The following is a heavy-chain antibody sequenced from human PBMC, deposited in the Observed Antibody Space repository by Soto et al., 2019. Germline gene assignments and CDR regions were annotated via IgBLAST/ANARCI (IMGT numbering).Heavy chain of an antibody. V-gene: IGHV4-39*01. CDR3: ARQGSY. J-gene: IGHJ4*02. CDR2: LDYSETD. Sequence: SDTLSLNCNVSGVSISSTSYNSGWIRQPPGKRLERIGTLDYSETDHYTPSLKSRINISADPSKTHVSLTLTSVTVADTAVYYCARQGSYWGQGALVTVSS. CDR1: GVSISSTSYN.